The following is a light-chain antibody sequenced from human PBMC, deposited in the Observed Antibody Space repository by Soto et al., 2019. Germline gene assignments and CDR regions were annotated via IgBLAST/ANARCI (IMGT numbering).Light chain of an antibody. CDR2: KAS. J-gene: IGKJ2*01. CDR1: QTISSW. V-gene: IGKV1-5*03. CDR3: QQSYSSQYT. Sequence: DIQMTQSPSTLSGSVGDRVTITCRASQTISSWLAWYQQKPGKAPKLLIYKASTLKSGVTSRISGSGSGTAFTLTITSLQPEDFATYFCQQSYSSQYTFGQGTKLEIK.